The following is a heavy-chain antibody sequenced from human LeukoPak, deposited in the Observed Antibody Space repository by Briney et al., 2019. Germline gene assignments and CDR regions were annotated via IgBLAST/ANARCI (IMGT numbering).Heavy chain of an antibody. D-gene: IGHD2-8*01. CDR3: ATDNVDY. Sequence: PGGSLRLSCATSGFTFSSYNMNWVRQAPGKGLEWVSFISSNGKTIHYADSVKGRFTISRDNAKNSLYLQMNSLRDADTAVYYCATDNVDYWGQGTLVTVSS. CDR2: ISSNGKTI. J-gene: IGHJ4*02. V-gene: IGHV3-48*02. CDR1: GFTFSSYN.